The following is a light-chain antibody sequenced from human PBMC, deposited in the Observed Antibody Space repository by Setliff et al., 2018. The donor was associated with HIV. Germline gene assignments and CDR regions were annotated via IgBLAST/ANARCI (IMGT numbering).Light chain of an antibody. CDR3: QQYYSTPRT. J-gene: IGKJ1*01. CDR1: QSVLYSSNNKNY. V-gene: IGKV4-1*01. CDR2: WAS. Sequence: DIVMTQSPDSLAVSLGERATINCKSSQSVLYSSNNKNYLAWYQQKPGQPPKVLIYWASTRESGVPDRFSGSGSGTDFTLTISSPQAEDVAVYYCQQYYSTPRTFGQGTKVDIK.